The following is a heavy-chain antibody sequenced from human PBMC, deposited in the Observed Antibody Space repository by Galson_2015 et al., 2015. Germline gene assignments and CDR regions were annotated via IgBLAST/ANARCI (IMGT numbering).Heavy chain of an antibody. D-gene: IGHD3-10*01. Sequence: SLRLSCAASGFTFSNAWMSWVRQAPGKGLEWVGRIKSKTDGGTTDYAAPVKGRFTISRDDSKNTLYLQMNSLKTEDTAVYYCTTSYGSGSYPQYFQHWGQGTLVTVSS. J-gene: IGHJ1*01. V-gene: IGHV3-15*01. CDR3: TTSYGSGSYPQYFQH. CDR1: GFTFSNAW. CDR2: IKSKTDGGTT.